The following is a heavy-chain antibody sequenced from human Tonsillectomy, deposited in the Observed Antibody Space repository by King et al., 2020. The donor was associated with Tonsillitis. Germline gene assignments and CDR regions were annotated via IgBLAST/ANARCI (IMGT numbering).Heavy chain of an antibody. Sequence: QLQESGPGLVKPSETLSLTCTVSGGSISSYYWSWIRQPPGKGPEWIGYIYYSGSTNYNPSLKSRVSISVDTSKNQFSLKLSSVTAADTAVYYCARARTGDDYFNYWGQGTLVTVSS. V-gene: IGHV4-59*01. J-gene: IGHJ4*02. CDR3: ARARTGDDYFNY. D-gene: IGHD7-27*01. CDR1: GGSISSYY. CDR2: IYYSGST.